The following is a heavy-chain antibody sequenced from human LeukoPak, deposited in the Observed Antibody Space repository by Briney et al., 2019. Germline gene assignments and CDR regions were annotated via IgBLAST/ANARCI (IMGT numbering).Heavy chain of an antibody. D-gene: IGHD3-22*01. CDR1: GYTFTSHY. CDR3: ARGRVYYDSSGYQGLDY. V-gene: IGHV1-46*01. J-gene: IGHJ4*02. Sequence: ASVKVSCKASGYTFTSHYMHWVRQAPGQGLEWMGIINPSGGSTSYAQKFQGRVTMTRDTSTSTVYMELSSLRSEDTAVYYCARGRVYYDSSGYQGLDYWGQGTLVTVSS. CDR2: INPSGGST.